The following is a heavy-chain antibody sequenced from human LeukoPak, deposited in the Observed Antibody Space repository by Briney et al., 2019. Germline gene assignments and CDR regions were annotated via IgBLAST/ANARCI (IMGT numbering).Heavy chain of an antibody. CDR1: GGSIRSYY. CDR2: IYYSGST. CDR3: ARAGLASFFDSGGYYPYNFDY. D-gene: IGHD3-22*01. V-gene: IGHV4-59*01. Sequence: PSETLSLTCTVSGGSIRSYYWSWIRQPPGKGLEWIGYIYYSGSTNYNPSLQSRVTLSVDTSKNQFSLKLGSVTAADTAVYYCARAGLASFFDSGGYYPYNFDYWGQGTLVTVSS. J-gene: IGHJ4*02.